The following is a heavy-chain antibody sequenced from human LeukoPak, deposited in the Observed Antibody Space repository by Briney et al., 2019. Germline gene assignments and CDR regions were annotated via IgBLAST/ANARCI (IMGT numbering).Heavy chain of an antibody. CDR2: IKSKAGDGST. CDR1: GFTFSNAW. D-gene: IGHD3-10*02. CDR3: TTGWDYVGH. V-gene: IGHV3-15*01. J-gene: IGHJ4*02. Sequence: GGSLRLSCAASGFTFSNAWMSWVRQAPGKGLEWVGRIKSKAGDGSTAYAAPGKFRFTISRDDAKNTLYLQMNSLKTEDTAVYYCTTGWDYVGHWGQGTLVTVSS.